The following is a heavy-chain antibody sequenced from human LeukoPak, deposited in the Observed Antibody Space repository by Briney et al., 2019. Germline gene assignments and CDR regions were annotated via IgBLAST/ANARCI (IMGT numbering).Heavy chain of an antibody. CDR2: ISGSGGST. V-gene: IGHV3-23*01. D-gene: IGHD3-9*01. CDR3: ANSRLGELDS. CDR1: GFTFSSYA. Sequence: PGGSLRLSCAASGFTFSSYAMSWVRQAPGKGLEWVSAISGSGGSTYYADSVKGRFTISRDNAKNSLFLQMNSLRAEDTAVYFCANSRLGELDSWGQGTLVTVSS. J-gene: IGHJ4*02.